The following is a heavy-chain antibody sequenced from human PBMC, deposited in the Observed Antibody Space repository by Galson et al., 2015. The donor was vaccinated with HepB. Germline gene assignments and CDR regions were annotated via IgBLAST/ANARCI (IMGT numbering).Heavy chain of an antibody. CDR2: INPNSGGT. Sequence: CKASGYSFTGYYMHWVRQAPGQGLAWMGRINPNSGGTNYAQKFQGRVTMTRDTSISTAYMELSRLRSDDTAVYYCARDWPGWDSIAARNWFDPWGQGTLVTVSS. V-gene: IGHV1-2*06. CDR3: ARDWPGWDSIAARNWFDP. J-gene: IGHJ5*02. D-gene: IGHD6-6*01. CDR1: GYSFTGYY.